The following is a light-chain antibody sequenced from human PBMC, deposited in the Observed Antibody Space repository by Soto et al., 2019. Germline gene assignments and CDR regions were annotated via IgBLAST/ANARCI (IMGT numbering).Light chain of an antibody. V-gene: IGKV1-5*03. CDR1: QSISTW. Sequence: DILMTQSPSTLSASVGDRVTITCRASQSISTWLAWYQQKPGKAPKLLIYNASSFEGGVPSRFSGSGSGTEFNITISSLQPDDFATYYCQQYNTYPLTFGGGTTVEIK. CDR2: NAS. CDR3: QQYNTYPLT. J-gene: IGKJ4*01.